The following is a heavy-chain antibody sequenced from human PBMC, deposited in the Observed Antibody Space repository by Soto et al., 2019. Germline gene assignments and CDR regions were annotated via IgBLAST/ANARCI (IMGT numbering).Heavy chain of an antibody. D-gene: IGHD2-8*01. J-gene: IGHJ4*02. CDR3: AKDLDGDNGLCDY. CDR1: GGNISSYD. CDR2: ISGSGGRT. V-gene: IGHV3-23*01. Sequence: GGSMRLSYAASGGNISSYDRNWVRQKPGKGLEWVSTISGSGGRTYYADSVKGRFTISRDNSKNTLYLQMISLRAEDTAGYSCAKDLDGDNGLCDYWGQGALVTVSS.